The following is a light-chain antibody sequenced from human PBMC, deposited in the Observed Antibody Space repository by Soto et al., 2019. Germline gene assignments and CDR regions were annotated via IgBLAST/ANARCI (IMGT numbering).Light chain of an antibody. CDR1: QSVSSNY. CDR3: QQYDSSPWT. V-gene: IGKV3-20*01. CDR2: DTS. J-gene: IGKJ1*01. Sequence: EIVFTQSPGTLSLSPGERATLSCRASQSVSSNYFAWYQQKPGQAPRLLVYDTSYRATGVPDRFSGSGSGTDFTLTISRLEPEDSAVYYCQQYDSSPWTFGQGTKVDIK.